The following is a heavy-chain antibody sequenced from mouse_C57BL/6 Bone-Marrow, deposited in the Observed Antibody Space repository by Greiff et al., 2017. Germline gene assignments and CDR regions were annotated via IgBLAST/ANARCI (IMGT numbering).Heavy chain of an antibody. CDR3: ARNGNCEIDYAMDY. CDR2: IDPSDSET. Sequence: QVQLQQPGAELVRPGSSVKLSCKASGYTFTSYWMHWVKQRPIQGLEWIGNIDPSDSETHYNQKFKDKATLTVDKSSSTAYMQLSSLTSEDSAVYYCARNGNCEIDYAMDYWGQGTSVTVSS. V-gene: IGHV1-52*01. CDR1: GYTFTSYW. D-gene: IGHD2-1*01. J-gene: IGHJ4*01.